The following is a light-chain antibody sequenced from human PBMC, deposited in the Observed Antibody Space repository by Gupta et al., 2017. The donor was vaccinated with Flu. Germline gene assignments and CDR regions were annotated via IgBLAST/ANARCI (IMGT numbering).Light chain of an antibody. J-gene: IGLJ1*01. CDR3: SPYTSSSTLGV. V-gene: IGLV2-14*01. Sequence: QSALTQPASVSGSPGQSITISCTGTSSDVGGYNYVSWYQQHPGKAPKLMIYEVSNRPSGVSNRFSGSKSGNTASLTISGLQAEDEADYYCSPYTSSSTLGVFGTGTKVTVL. CDR1: SSDVGGYNY. CDR2: EVS.